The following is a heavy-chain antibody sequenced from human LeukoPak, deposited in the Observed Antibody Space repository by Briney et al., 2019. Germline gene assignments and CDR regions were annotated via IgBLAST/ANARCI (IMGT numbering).Heavy chain of an antibody. V-gene: IGHV1-69*13. CDR1: GGTFSSYA. J-gene: IGHJ6*02. Sequence: SVKVSCKASGGTFSSYAISWVRQAPGRGLEWMGGIIPIFGTANYAQKFQGRVTITADESTSTAYMELSSLRSEDTAVYYCARVHVSGWHPVSIPLGPHYYYYYGMDVWGQGTTVTVSS. CDR3: ARVHVSGWHPVSIPLGPHYYYYYGMDV. D-gene: IGHD6-19*01. CDR2: IIPIFGTA.